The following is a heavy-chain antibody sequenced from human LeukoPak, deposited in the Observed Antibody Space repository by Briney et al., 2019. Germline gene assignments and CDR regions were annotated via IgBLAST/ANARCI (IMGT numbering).Heavy chain of an antibody. D-gene: IGHD6-13*01. J-gene: IGHJ4*02. CDR1: GGSFSGYY. Sequence: PSETLSLTCAVYGGSFSGYYWSWIRQPPGKGLEWIGEINHSGSTNYNPSLKSRVTISVDTSKNQFSLKLSSVTAADTAVYYCARVSYSSSWSLGYWGQGTLVTVSS. CDR3: ARVSYSSSWSLGY. V-gene: IGHV4-34*01. CDR2: INHSGST.